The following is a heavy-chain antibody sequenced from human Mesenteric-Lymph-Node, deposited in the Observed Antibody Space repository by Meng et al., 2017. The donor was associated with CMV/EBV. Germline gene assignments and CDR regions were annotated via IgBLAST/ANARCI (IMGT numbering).Heavy chain of an antibody. CDR2: INHSGST. Sequence: QVQLQQWSAGLLKPSETLSLTCAVYGGSFSGDYWSWIRQPPGKGLEWIGEINHSGSTNYNPSLKSRVTISVDTSKNQFSLKLSSVTAADTAVYYCARHQRWLKSEGGFNYWGQGTLVTVSS. J-gene: IGHJ4*02. D-gene: IGHD4-23*01. CDR3: ARHQRWLKSEGGFNY. CDR1: GGSFSGDY. V-gene: IGHV4-34*01.